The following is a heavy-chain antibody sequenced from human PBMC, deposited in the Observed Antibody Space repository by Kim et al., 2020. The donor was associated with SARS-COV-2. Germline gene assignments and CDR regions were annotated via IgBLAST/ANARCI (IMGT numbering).Heavy chain of an antibody. CDR3: AIPDILTGTDFDY. Sequence: ASVKVSCKASGYTFTSYDINWVRQATGQGLEWMGWMNPNSGNTGYAQKFQGRVTMTRNTSISTAYMELSSLRSEDTAVYYCAIPDILTGTDFDYWGQGTLVTVSS. CDR1: GYTFTSYD. V-gene: IGHV1-8*01. J-gene: IGHJ4*02. CDR2: MNPNSGNT. D-gene: IGHD3-9*01.